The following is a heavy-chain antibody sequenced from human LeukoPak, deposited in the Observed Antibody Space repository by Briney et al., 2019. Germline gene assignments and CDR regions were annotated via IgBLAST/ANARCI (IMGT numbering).Heavy chain of an antibody. CDR3: ARRYSYGYPPPHYGMDV. CDR1: GYTFTGYG. V-gene: IGHV1-18*01. CDR2: ISAYNGNT. J-gene: IGHJ6*02. D-gene: IGHD5-18*01. Sequence: ASVKVSCKASGYTFTGYGISWVRQAPGQGLEWMGWISAYNGNTNHAQKLQGRVTMTTDTSTSTAYMELRSLRSDDTAVYYCARRYSYGYPPPHYGMDVWGQGTTVTVSS.